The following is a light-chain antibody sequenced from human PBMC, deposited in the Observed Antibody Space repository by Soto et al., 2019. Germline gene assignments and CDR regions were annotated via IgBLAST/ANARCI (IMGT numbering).Light chain of an antibody. CDR3: SSYAGSNNVV. J-gene: IGLJ1*01. CDR2: EVS. CDR1: SSDVGAYNY. V-gene: IGLV2-14*01. Sequence: QSALTQPASVSGSPGQSITISCTGTSSDVGAYNYVSWFQQHPGKAPTLIISEVSNRPSGVSNRFSGSKSGNAASLTISGLQAADEADYYCSSYAGSNNVVFGSGTKVTVL.